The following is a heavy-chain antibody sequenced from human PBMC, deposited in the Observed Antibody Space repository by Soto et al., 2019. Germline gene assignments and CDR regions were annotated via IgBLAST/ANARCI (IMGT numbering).Heavy chain of an antibody. J-gene: IGHJ6*01. CDR3: ARQGFGPLHGLVDV. CDR2: VHHSWGS. Sequence: QVQLQESGPGLVKPSETLSLSCTVSGGSISSYYWSWFRQSPGKRMEWIGYVHHSWGSSYNPSLPSRVAISLDTSKSQSSLTVTSVTATDTAVYYCARQGFGPLHGLVDVWGQGTTVTVSS. V-gene: IGHV4-59*08. D-gene: IGHD3-10*01. CDR1: GGSISSYY.